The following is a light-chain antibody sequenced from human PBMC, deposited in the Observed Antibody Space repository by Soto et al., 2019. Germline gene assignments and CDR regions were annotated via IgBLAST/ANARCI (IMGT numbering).Light chain of an antibody. V-gene: IGKV3-11*01. Sequence: EIVLTQSPATLSLSPGERATLSCRASQSVSSFLAWYQQKPGQAPRLLVYDESTRATGIPARFSGSGSGTDFTLSISRPEPEDFAVYLCQQRSDWPLTFGGGTKLEIK. CDR2: DES. CDR3: QQRSDWPLT. J-gene: IGKJ4*01. CDR1: QSVSSF.